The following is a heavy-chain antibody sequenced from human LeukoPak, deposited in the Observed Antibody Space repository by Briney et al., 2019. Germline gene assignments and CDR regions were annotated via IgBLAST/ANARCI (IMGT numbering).Heavy chain of an antibody. V-gene: IGHV3-9*01. CDR2: ISWNSGSI. Sequence: ERSLRLSCAASGFTFDDYAMHWVRQAPGKGLKWVSGISWNSGSIGYADSVKGRFTISRDNAKNSLYLQMNSLRAEDTALYYCAKALRSYDFWSGSPFDPWGQGTLVTVSS. CDR3: AKALRSYDFWSGSPFDP. D-gene: IGHD3-3*01. CDR1: GFTFDDYA. J-gene: IGHJ5*02.